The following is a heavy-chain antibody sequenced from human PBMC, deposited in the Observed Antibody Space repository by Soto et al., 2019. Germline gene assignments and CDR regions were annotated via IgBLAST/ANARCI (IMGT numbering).Heavy chain of an antibody. V-gene: IGHV3-23*01. CDR3: AKPNLYCSSTSCYES. D-gene: IGHD2-2*01. Sequence: GGSLRLSCAASGFTFTSYAMSWVRQAPGQGLEWVSVISGSGGITYYADSVKGRFTISRDNSENTLYLQMNNLRAEDTAVYYCAKPNLYCSSTSCYESWGQGTLGTVSS. CDR1: GFTFTSYA. J-gene: IGHJ5*02. CDR2: ISGSGGIT.